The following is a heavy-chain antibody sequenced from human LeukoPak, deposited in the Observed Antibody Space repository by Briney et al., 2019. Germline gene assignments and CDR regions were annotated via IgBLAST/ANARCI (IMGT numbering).Heavy chain of an antibody. CDR2: ITSSCETT. J-gene: IGHJ4*02. CDR1: GSIPFNSYS. Sequence: GGSLRLSCAASGSIPFNSYSMSWVRQAPGKGLEWVSAITSSCETTYYADSVKGRFTISRDNSQNVVYLQMNSLRAEDAATYYCAKMQGYSDYWGQGSLVTVSS. CDR3: AKMQGYSDY. V-gene: IGHV3-23*01.